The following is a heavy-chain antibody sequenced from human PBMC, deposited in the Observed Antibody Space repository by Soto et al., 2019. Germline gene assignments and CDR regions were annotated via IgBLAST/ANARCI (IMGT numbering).Heavy chain of an antibody. J-gene: IGHJ6*02. CDR1: GFTFSSYS. Sequence: GGSLRLSCAASGFTFSSYSMNWVRQAPGKGREWFSYISSSSSTIYYADSVKGRFTISRDNAKNSLYLQMNSLRAEDTAVYYCARDFITMIVVAINYYYGMDVWGQGTTVTVSS. V-gene: IGHV3-48*01. CDR2: ISSSSSTI. CDR3: ARDFITMIVVAINYYYGMDV. D-gene: IGHD3-22*01.